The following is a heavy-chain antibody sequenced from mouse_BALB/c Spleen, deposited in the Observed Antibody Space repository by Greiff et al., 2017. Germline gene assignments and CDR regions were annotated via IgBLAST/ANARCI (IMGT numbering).Heavy chain of an antibody. J-gene: IGHJ2*01. CDR1: GFAFSSYD. CDR2: ISSGGGST. Sequence: EVQLVESGGDLGKPGGSLKVSCAASGFAFSSYDMSWVRQTPEKRLEWVAYISSGGGSTYYPDTVKGRFTISRDNAKNTLYLQMSSLKSEDTAMYYCARHSNWDYYFDYWGQGTTLTVSS. CDR3: ARHSNWDYYFDY. D-gene: IGHD4-1*01. V-gene: IGHV5-12-1*01.